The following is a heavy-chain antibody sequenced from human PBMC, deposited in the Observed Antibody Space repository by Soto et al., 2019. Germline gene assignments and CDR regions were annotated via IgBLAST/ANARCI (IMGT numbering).Heavy chain of an antibody. D-gene: IGHD3-10*01. CDR1: VFTFSSYA. V-gene: IGHV3-64D*06. J-gene: IGHJ3*02. CDR2: ISSNGGST. Sequence: PVGSLRLSCSTSVFTFSSYAIHWVRQAPRKGLEYVSAISSNGGSTYYADFVKGRFTISTDNSKNTLYLQMSSLRAEDTAVYYCVKDRAHYDSGFDAFDIWGQGTMVTVSS. CDR3: VKDRAHYDSGFDAFDI.